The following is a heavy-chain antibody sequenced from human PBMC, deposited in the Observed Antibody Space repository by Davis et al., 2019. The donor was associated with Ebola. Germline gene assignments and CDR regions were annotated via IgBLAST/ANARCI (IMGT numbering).Heavy chain of an antibody. CDR3: ARDAFSLSRYDTEDH. CDR2: ISSSSSYI. J-gene: IGHJ4*02. CDR1: GFTFSSYS. Sequence: GESLKISCAASGFTFSSYSMNWVRQAPGKGLEWVSSISSSSSYIYYADSVKGRFTISRDNAKNSLYLQMNSLRAEDTAVYYCARDAFSLSRYDTEDHWGQGTLVTVSS. V-gene: IGHV3-21*01. D-gene: IGHD3-9*01.